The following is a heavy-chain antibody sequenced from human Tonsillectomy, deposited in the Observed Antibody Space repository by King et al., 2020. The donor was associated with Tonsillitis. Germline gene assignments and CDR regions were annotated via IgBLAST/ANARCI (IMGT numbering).Heavy chain of an antibody. Sequence: VQLQESGPGLVKPSETLSLTCTVSGGSIRSYYWSWIQQPPEKGLEWIGYIYYSGSTNYNPSLKSRVTISVDTSKNQFSLNLSSVTAADTAMYYCARQISGTSAGMDYWGQGALVIVSS. CDR2: IYYSGST. D-gene: IGHD3-10*01. V-gene: IGHV4-59*01. J-gene: IGHJ4*02. CDR1: GGSIRSYY. CDR3: ARQISGTSAGMDY.